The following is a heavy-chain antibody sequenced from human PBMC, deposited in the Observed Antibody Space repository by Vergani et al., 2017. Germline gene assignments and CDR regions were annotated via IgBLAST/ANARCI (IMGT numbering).Heavy chain of an antibody. V-gene: IGHV3-33*08. Sequence: VQLLESGGGLVQPGGSLRLSCAASGFTFSSNGMHWVRQAPGKGLEWVAVIWYDGSNKYYADSVKGRFTISRDNSKNTLYLQMNSLRAEDTAVYYCARGGGLLEEPNFDPWGQGTLVTVSS. CDR3: ARGGGLLEEPNFDP. CDR2: IWYDGSNK. J-gene: IGHJ5*02. D-gene: IGHD3-16*01. CDR1: GFTFSSNG.